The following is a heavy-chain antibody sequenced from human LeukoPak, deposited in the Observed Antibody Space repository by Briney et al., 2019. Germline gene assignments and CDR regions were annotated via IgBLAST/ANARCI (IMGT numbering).Heavy chain of an antibody. J-gene: IGHJ3*02. D-gene: IGHD1-26*01. V-gene: IGHV1-18*04. CDR1: GYTFTGYY. Sequence: ASVKVSCKASGYTFTGYYMHWVRQAPGQGLEWMGWISAYNGHTNYAQKFQGRVTMTTDTSTSTAYMELRSLRSDDTAVYYCARGGRWELPRPYAFDIWGQGTMVTVSS. CDR3: ARGGRWELPRPYAFDI. CDR2: ISAYNGHT.